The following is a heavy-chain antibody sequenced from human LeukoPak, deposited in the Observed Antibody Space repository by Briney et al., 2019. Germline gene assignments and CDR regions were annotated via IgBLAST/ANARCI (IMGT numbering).Heavy chain of an antibody. V-gene: IGHV3-9*01. CDR2: INWNSDTK. J-gene: IGHJ6*02. Sequence: GGSLRLSCVGSGSAFHNYAMHWVRRPPGKGLEWVSAINWNSDTKAYADSVKGRFTISRDRARNSLYLQMDSLRPEDTALYYCAKDTGGNGAYFYAMDVWGQGTSVTVSS. D-gene: IGHD4-23*01. CDR3: AKDTGGNGAYFYAMDV. CDR1: GSAFHNYA.